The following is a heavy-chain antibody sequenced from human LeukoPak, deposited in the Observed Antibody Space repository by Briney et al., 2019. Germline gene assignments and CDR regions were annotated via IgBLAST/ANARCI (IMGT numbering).Heavy chain of an antibody. CDR3: ARERDTIFTGKSGFDP. V-gene: IGHV4-59*01. J-gene: IGHJ5*02. Sequence: SETLSLTCTVYGGSISSYYWSWIRQPPGKGLEWIGYIYYSGSTNYNPSLKSRVTISVDTSKNQFSLKLSSVTAADTAVYYRARERDTIFTGKSGFDPWGQGTLVTVSS. CDR2: IYYSGST. D-gene: IGHD3-9*01. CDR1: GGSISSYY.